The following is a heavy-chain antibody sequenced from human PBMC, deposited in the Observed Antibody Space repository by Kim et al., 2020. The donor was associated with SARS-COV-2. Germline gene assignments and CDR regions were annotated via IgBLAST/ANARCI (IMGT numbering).Heavy chain of an antibody. J-gene: IGHJ1*01. CDR2: ISYSGST. D-gene: IGHD3-22*01. CDR1: GGSISSYS. V-gene: IGHV4-59*01. CDR3: ARGRGDSSGYCPLSN. Sequence: SETLSLTCTVSGGSISSYSYSWIRQPPGKGLEWIAYISYSGSTNYNPSLKSRDTISVDTSKNQFSLKLSSVTAADTAVYSCARGRGDSSGYCPLSNWGQG.